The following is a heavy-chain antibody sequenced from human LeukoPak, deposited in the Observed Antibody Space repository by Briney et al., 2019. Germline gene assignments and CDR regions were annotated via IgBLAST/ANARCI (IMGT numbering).Heavy chain of an antibody. D-gene: IGHD1-26*01. CDR3: ARSRAFNSGAFDP. CDR2: IYNGVNT. V-gene: IGHV4-61*01. CDR1: GASVSSASY. J-gene: IGHJ5*02. Sequence: SETLSLTCTISGASVSSASYWSWIRQPPGKGVEWIAHIYNGVNTNYNPSLKSRVTISVDTSKNQFSLRLNSVTAADTAVYYCARSRAFNSGAFDPWGQGSLVTVSS.